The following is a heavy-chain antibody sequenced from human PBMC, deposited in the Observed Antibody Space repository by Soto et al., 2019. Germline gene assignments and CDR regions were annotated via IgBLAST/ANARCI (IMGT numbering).Heavy chain of an antibody. CDR3: EREGGSGSYDY. CDR2: IYYSGST. J-gene: IGHJ4*02. D-gene: IGHD3-22*01. V-gene: IGHV4-31*03. CDR1: GGSISSGGYY. Sequence: SETLSLTCTVSGGSISSGGYYWSWIRQHPGKGLEWIGYIYYSGSTYYNPSLKSRVTISVDTSKNQFSLKLSSVTAADTAVYYCEREGGSGSYDYWGQGNLVTVSS.